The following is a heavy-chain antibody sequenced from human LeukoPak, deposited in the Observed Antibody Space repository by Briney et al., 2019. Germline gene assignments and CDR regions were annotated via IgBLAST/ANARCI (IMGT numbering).Heavy chain of an antibody. Sequence: PGGSLRLSCAASKFMFNIYAMNWVRQAPGKGLEWVADISYDGSNKHFANSVKGRFTIARDNAKNTLYLQMNSLRAEDTAVYYCVSGSLQSGYNFDYWGQGALVTVSS. V-gene: IGHV3-30*04. CDR2: ISYDGSNK. J-gene: IGHJ4*02. CDR1: KFMFNIYA. CDR3: VSGSLQSGYNFDY. D-gene: IGHD3-3*01.